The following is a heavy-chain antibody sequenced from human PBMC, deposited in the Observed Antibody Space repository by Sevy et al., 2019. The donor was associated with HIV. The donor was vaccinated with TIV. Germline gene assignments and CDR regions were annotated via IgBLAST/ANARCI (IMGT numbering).Heavy chain of an antibody. V-gene: IGHV1-2*06. J-gene: IGHJ4*02. CDR2: INPKSGGT. Sequence: ASVKVSCKAYGYTFTDYYMHWVRQAPGQGLEWMGRINPKSGGTNYAQKFQGRVTMTRDTSISTAYMELSRLRSDDTAVYYCARYCSSTSCYAPPFDYWGQGTLVTVSS. D-gene: IGHD2-2*01. CDR1: GYTFTDYY. CDR3: ARYCSSTSCYAPPFDY.